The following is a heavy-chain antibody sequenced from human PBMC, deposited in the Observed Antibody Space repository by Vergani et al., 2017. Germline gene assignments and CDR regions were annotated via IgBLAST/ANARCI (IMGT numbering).Heavy chain of an antibody. J-gene: IGHJ3*02. CDR1: GGSISSYY. V-gene: IGHV4-59*01. Sequence: QVQLQESGPGLVKPSETLSLTCTVSGGSISSYYWSWIRQPPGKGLEWIGYIYYSGSTNYNPSLKSRVTISVDTSKNQFSLKLSSVTAADTAVYYCASSVEMATIMAFDIWGQGTTVTVSS. CDR3: ASSVEMATIMAFDI. D-gene: IGHD5-24*01. CDR2: IYYSGST.